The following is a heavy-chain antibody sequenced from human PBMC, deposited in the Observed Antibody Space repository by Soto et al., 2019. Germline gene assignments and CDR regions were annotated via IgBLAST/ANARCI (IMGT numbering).Heavy chain of an antibody. CDR2: ISSNGVVT. V-gene: IGHV3-64*01. CDR1: GFTLSGYA. Sequence: EVQLAESGGGLAQPGGSLRLSCAASGFTLSGYAMDWVRQAPGKGLEYVSGISSNGVVTYYANSVQGRFTISRDNSKNTVYLQMGSLRPEDMAVYYCARRARPDFYYMDVWGTGTTVTVSS. CDR3: ARRARPDFYYMDV. D-gene: IGHD6-6*01. J-gene: IGHJ6*03.